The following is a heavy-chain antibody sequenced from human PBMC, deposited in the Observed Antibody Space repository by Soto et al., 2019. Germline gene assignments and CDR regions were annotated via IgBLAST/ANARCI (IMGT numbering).Heavy chain of an antibody. V-gene: IGHV4-38-2*01. Sequence: PSETLSLTCAVSGYSISSGYYWGWIRQPPGKGLEWIGTIYHSGSTFHNPSLKSRVTISVDTSKNQFSLRLRSVTAADTAVYYFAVGYCSSTTCAREYFQHWGQGTQVTVSS. J-gene: IGHJ1*01. CDR3: AVGYCSSTTCAREYFQH. CDR1: GYSISSGYY. CDR2: IYHSGST. D-gene: IGHD2-2*01.